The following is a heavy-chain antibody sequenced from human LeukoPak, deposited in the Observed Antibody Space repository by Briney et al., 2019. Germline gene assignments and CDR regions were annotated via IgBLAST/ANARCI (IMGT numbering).Heavy chain of an antibody. CDR2: IYYSGST. J-gene: IGHJ4*02. D-gene: IGHD6-13*01. Sequence: SETLSLTCTVSGGSISSYYWSWIRQPPGKGLEWIGYIYYSGSTNYNPSLKSRVTISVDTSKNQFSLKLSSVTAADTAVYYCASGWSSSWHYFDYWGQGTLVTVSS. V-gene: IGHV4-59*01. CDR1: GGSISSYY. CDR3: ASGWSSSWHYFDY.